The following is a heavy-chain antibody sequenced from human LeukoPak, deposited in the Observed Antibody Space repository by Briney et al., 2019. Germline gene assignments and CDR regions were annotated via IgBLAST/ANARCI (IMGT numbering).Heavy chain of an antibody. CDR2: INPNSGGT. J-gene: IGHJ4*02. V-gene: IGHV1-2*02. Sequence: VASVKVSCKASGYTFTGYYMHWVRQAPRQGLEWMGWINPNSGGTNYAQKFQGRVTMTRDTSISTAYMVLSRLRSDDTAVYYCARAPANYDYVWGSYREYYFDYWGQGTLVTVSS. CDR3: ARAPANYDYVWGSYREYYFDY. CDR1: GYTFTGYY. D-gene: IGHD3-16*02.